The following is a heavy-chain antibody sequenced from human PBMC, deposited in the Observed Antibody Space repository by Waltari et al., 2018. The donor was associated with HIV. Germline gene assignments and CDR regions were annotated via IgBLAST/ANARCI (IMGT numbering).Heavy chain of an antibody. CDR1: GFTFADYA. J-gene: IGHJ3*02. D-gene: IGHD2-8*02. V-gene: IGHV3-9*01. Sequence: EVQLVESGGGVVQPGRSLRHSCEASGFTFADYAMPSVRQAPGEGLEWISGISCDSGSIGSADSVKGRLTSARDNAENSLCLRMNSLRAEDTALYYWAKDGSAGGVGAFDIWGQGTMVTVSS. CDR3: AKDGSAGGVGAFDI. CDR2: ISCDSGSI.